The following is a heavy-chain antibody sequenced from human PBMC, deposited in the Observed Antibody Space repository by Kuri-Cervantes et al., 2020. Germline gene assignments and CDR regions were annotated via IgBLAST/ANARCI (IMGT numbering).Heavy chain of an antibody. CDR2: MNPHSGHT. V-gene: IGHV1-8*01. D-gene: IGHD2-15*01. J-gene: IGHJ3*02. Sequence: ASVKVSCKASGYTFTSFDINWMRRATGQGLEWMGWMNPHSGHTGYAQNFQGRVTMTRNTSISTAYMEVSSLRSEDTAVYYCAKHSPYCSGGSCYHDALDIWGQGTMVTVSS. CDR3: AKHSPYCSGGSCYHDALDI. CDR1: GYTFTSFD.